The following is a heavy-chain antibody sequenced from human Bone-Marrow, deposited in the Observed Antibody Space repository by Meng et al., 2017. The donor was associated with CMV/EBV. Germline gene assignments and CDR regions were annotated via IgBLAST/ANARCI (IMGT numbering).Heavy chain of an antibody. J-gene: IGHJ4*02. V-gene: IGHV4-39*07. CDR3: ARYWVGSTSPGYYFDY. Sequence: DSIARNTYYWGWIRHPPGKGLEWIGNIDYSGSTYYSPSLKSRVTMSVDTSKKQFSLKLSSVNAADTAVYYCARYWVGSTSPGYYFDYWGQGTLVTVSS. CDR1: DSIARNTYY. D-gene: IGHD3-10*01. CDR2: IDYSGST.